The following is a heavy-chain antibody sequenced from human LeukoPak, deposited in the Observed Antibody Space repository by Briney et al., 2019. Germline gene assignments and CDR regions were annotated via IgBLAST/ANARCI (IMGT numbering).Heavy chain of an antibody. CDR2: IYYSGIT. CDR3: KGYSYAFDI. Sequence: SETLSLTCTVSGGPISSSSYYWGWIRQPPGTGLEWIGAIYYSGITYYNPSLKSRVTISVDTSKNQFSLKLNSVTAADTAVYYCKGYSYAFDIWGQGTMVTVSS. V-gene: IGHV4-39*01. D-gene: IGHD5-18*01. J-gene: IGHJ3*02. CDR1: GGPISSSSYY.